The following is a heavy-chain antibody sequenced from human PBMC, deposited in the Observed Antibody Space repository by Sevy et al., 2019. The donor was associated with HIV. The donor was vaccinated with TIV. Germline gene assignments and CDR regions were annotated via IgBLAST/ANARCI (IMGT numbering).Heavy chain of an antibody. D-gene: IGHD7-27*01. J-gene: IGHJ4*02. CDR1: GFTFSNYT. CDR2: ISYDGIDK. V-gene: IGHV3-30-3*01. CDR3: AGRTGDLDY. Sequence: GGSLRLSCAASGFTFSNYTMQWVRQAPGKGLEWVALISYDGIDKYFADSVKGRFTISRDNSKNTLYPQMNSLRVEDTALYYCAGRTGDLDYWGQGTLVTVSS.